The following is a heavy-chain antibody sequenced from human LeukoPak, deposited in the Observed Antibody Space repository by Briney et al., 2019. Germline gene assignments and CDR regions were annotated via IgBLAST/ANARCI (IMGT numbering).Heavy chain of an antibody. CDR1: GYTLTELS. CDR2: FDPEDGET. Sequence: ASVKVSCKVSGYTLTELSMHWVRQAPGKGLEWMGGFDPEDGETIYAQKFQGRVTMTEDTSTDTAYMELSSLRAEDTAMYYCARGGYSSSWYQKAPFDYWGQGTLVTVSS. V-gene: IGHV1-24*01. D-gene: IGHD6-13*01. J-gene: IGHJ4*02. CDR3: ARGGYSSSWYQKAPFDY.